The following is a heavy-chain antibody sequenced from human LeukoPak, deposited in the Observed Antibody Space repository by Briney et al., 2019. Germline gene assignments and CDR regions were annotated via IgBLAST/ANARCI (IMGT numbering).Heavy chain of an antibody. J-gene: IGHJ4*02. V-gene: IGHV1-2*02. D-gene: IGHD3-16*01. CDR1: GYTFTGYY. CDR3: ARVPRGRGSYLDY. CDR2: INPNSGGT. Sequence: GASVKVSCKASGYTFTGYYIHWVRQAPGQGLEWMGWINPNSGGTNYAQKFQGRVTMTRDTSISTAYMELSRLRSDDTAVYYCARVPRGRGSYLDYWGQGTLVTVSS.